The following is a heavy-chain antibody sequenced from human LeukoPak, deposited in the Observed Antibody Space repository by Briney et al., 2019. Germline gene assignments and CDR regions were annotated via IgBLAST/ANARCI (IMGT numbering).Heavy chain of an antibody. CDR2: INSDGSTT. CDR3: ARETGYCSSTSCYRPGDY. D-gene: IGHD2-2*01. Sequence: GGSLRLSCAASGFTFSSYAMNWVRQAPGKGPVWVSRINSDGSTTSYADSVKGRFTISRDNAKNTLYLQMSSLRAEDTAVYYCARETGYCSSTSCYRPGDYWGQGTLVTVSS. CDR1: GFTFSSYA. V-gene: IGHV3-74*01. J-gene: IGHJ4*02.